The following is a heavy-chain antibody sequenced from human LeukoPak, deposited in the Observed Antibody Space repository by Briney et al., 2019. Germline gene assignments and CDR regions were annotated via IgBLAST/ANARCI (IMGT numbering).Heavy chain of an antibody. D-gene: IGHD3-3*01. CDR1: GGSISSGSYY. J-gene: IGHJ3*02. CDR3: AREPSYDFWSGSIGDNAFDI. CDR2: IYTSGST. Sequence: SQTLSLTCTVSGGSISSGSYYWSWIRQPAGKGLEWIGRIYTSGSTNYNPSLKSRVTISVDTSKNQFSLKLSSVTAADTAVYYCAREPSYDFWSGSIGDNAFDIWGQGTMVTVSS. V-gene: IGHV4-61*02.